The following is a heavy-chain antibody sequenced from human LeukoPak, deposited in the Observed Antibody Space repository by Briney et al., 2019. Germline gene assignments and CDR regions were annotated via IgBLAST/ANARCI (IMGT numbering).Heavy chain of an antibody. D-gene: IGHD2-8*01. CDR1: GYTFTGHY. J-gene: IGHJ5*02. Sequence: ASVKVSCKASGYTFTGHYIHWARQAPGQGLEWMGWLNPNSGGTNYAQKFQGRVTMTRDTSMSTAYMELSRLRSDDTAIYYCTKDASIYTFGTNWFDPWGQGTLVAVSS. CDR2: LNPNSGGT. CDR3: TKDASIYTFGTNWFDP. V-gene: IGHV1-2*02.